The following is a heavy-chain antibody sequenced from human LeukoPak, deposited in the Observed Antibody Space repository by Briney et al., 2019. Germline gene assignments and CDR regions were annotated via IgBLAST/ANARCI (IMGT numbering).Heavy chain of an antibody. V-gene: IGHV1-18*01. Sequence: ASVKVSCKGSDYTFTSYGISWVRQAPGQGLEWMGWISAYNGNTNYAQKLQGRVTMSTDTSTSTAYMELRSLRSDDTAVYYCAXXXXXXXTICDKPFDYWGQGTLVTVSS. J-gene: IGHJ4*02. CDR2: ISAYNGNT. CDR1: DYTFTSYG. D-gene: IGHD2-2*01. CDR3: AXXXXXXXTICDKPFDY.